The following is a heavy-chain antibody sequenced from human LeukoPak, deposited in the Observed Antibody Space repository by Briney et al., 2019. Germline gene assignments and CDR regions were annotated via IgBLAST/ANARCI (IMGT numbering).Heavy chain of an antibody. CDR1: GGSISSYY. J-gene: IGHJ5*02. V-gene: IGHV4-59*12. D-gene: IGHD3-10*01. Sequence: SETLSLTCTVSGGSISSYYWSWIRQPPGKGLEWIGYIYYSGSTNYNPSLKSRVTISVDTSKNQFSLKLSSVTAADTAVYYCARRKGPLWFGERNRNWFDPWGQGTLVTVSS. CDR3: ARRKGPLWFGERNRNWFDP. CDR2: IYYSGST.